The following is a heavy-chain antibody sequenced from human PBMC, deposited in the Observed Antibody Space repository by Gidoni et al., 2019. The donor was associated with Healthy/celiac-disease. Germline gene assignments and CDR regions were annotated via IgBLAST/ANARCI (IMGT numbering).Heavy chain of an antibody. D-gene: IGHD2-15*01. Sequence: EVQLVESGGGLVQPGGSLRLSCAASGFTFSSYWMSWVRQAPGKGLEWVANIKQHGSERHYVDSVKCRFTISRDDAKNSLFLQMNSLTAEDTAVYYCAREWSESRGFDYWGQGTLVTVSS. CDR2: IKQHGSER. J-gene: IGHJ4*02. V-gene: IGHV3-7*04. CDR3: AREWSESRGFDY. CDR1: GFTFSSYW.